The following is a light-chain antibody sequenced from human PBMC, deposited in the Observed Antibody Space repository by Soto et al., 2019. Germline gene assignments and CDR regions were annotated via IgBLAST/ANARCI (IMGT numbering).Light chain of an antibody. CDR3: QQSGRT. CDR1: QSVNTN. V-gene: IGKV3-20*01. J-gene: IGKJ1*01. Sequence: TPSPSTLSEYPRERATLSCRASQSVNTNLAWYQQKLGQAPRVLIYGASTRATGIPDRFSGSGSGTDFTLTISRLEPEDSAVYYGQQSGRTVGQGGKV. CDR2: GAS.